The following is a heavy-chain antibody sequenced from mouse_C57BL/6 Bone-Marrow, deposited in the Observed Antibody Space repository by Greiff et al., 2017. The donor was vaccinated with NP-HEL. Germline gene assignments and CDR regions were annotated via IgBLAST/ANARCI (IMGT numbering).Heavy chain of an antibody. J-gene: IGHJ4*01. D-gene: IGHD1-1*01. CDR2: IHPNSGST. CDR1: GYTFTTSW. Sequence: QVQLQQPGAELVKPGASVKLSCKASGYTFTTSWMHWVKQRPDQGLEWIGMIHPNSGSTNYNEKFKSKATLTVDKSSSTAYMQLSSLTSEDSAVYYCARSAYGSYYYAMDYWGQGTSVTVSS. V-gene: IGHV1-64*01. CDR3: ARSAYGSYYYAMDY.